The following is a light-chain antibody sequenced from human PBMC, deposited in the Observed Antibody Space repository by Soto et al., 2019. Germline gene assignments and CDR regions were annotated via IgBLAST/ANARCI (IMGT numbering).Light chain of an antibody. J-gene: IGLJ1*01. Sequence: QSALTQPASVSGSPWQAIPISFPGTRSDAVGYYYVSWYQQHPGKAPTLMIYDVSNRPSGVSNRFSGSKSGNTASLTISGLQAEDEADYYCSSYTSSSTLYVFGTGTKVTVL. CDR2: DVS. CDR3: SSYTSSSTLYV. CDR1: RSDAVGYYY. V-gene: IGLV2-14*01.